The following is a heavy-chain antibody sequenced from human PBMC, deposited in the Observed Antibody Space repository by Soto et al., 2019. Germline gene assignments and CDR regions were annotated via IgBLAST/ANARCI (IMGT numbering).Heavy chain of an antibody. Sequence: EVQLLESGGGLVQPGGSLRLSCAASGFTFSSYTMSWVRQAPGKGLEWVSAITGSSGSTYYADSVKGRFTISRDNSKNTLYLQMKSLRAEDTAIYYCAKSRLLVPAANWFDPWGQGTLVTVSS. V-gene: IGHV3-23*01. CDR1: GFTFSSYT. CDR2: ITGSSGST. J-gene: IGHJ5*02. D-gene: IGHD2-2*01. CDR3: AKSRLLVPAANWFDP.